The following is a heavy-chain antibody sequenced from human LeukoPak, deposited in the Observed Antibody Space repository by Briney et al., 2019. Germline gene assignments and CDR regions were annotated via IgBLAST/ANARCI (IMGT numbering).Heavy chain of an antibody. CDR1: GYTFTSYY. Sequence: ASVKVSCKASGYTFTSYYMHWVRQAPGQGLEWKGIINPSGGSTSYAQKFQGRVTMTRDTSTSTVYMELSSLRSEDTAVYYCARDVESAAAGRYYYYGMDVSGQGTTVTVSS. J-gene: IGHJ6*02. CDR3: ARDVESAAAGRYYYYGMDV. D-gene: IGHD6-13*01. V-gene: IGHV1-46*01. CDR2: INPSGGST.